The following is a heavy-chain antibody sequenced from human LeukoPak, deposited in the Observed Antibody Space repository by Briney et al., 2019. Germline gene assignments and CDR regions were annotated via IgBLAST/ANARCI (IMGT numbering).Heavy chain of an antibody. D-gene: IGHD2-2*01. Sequence: TGGSLRLSCVASGFTFSSYSMNWVRQAPGKGLEWVSSISSSRSYISYADSVKGRFPISRYNAKTLLYLQNNGLKAQAPALDYCAIGDRDLYWSSTSCYPVLGGQGTLVTVSS. CDR2: ISSSRSYI. CDR1: GFTFSSYS. J-gene: IGHJ4*02. CDR3: AIGDRDLYWSSTSCYPVL. V-gene: IGHV3-21*01.